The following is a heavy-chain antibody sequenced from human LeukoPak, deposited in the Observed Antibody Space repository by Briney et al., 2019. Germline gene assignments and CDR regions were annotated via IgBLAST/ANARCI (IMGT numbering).Heavy chain of an antibody. D-gene: IGHD3-10*01. CDR3: ARGHLCFGELLCRPFDY. J-gene: IGHJ4*02. CDR2: INHSGST. V-gene: IGHV4-34*01. Sequence: SETLSLTCAVYGGSFSGYYWSWIRQPPGKGLEWIGEINHSGSTNYNPSLKSRVTISVDTSKNQFSLKLSSVTAADTAVYYCARGHLCFGELLCRPFDYWGQGTLVTVSS. CDR1: GGSFSGYY.